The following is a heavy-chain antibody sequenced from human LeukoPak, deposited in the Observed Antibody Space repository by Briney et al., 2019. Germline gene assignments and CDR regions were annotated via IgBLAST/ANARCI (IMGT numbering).Heavy chain of an antibody. J-gene: IGHJ4*02. CDR2: INLDGSEK. Sequence: RGSLRLSCAASGFIFRNYWMSWVRQAPGKGLEWVANINLDGSEKYYVGSVKGRFTISRDNAKNSLYLQMNTLRADDTAVYYCARDDNYGSDYWGQGTLVTVSS. D-gene: IGHD3-10*01. V-gene: IGHV3-7*04. CDR1: GFIFRNYW. CDR3: ARDDNYGSDY.